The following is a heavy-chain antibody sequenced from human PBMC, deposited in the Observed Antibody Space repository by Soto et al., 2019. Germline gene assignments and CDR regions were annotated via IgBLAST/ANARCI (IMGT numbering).Heavy chain of an antibody. V-gene: IGHV3-7*01. Sequence: GASLRLSCAASGFTFRAYLMSWVRQSPGKGLDWVANINQDGSVEYYADSVQGRFTISRDNAKNSLYLHMNSLRAEDTAVYYSDSSPGPDWESARHRHRDQRTLATVSS. CDR1: GFTFRAYL. CDR2: INQDGSVE. J-gene: IGHJ4*02. CDR3: DSSPGPDWESARHRH. D-gene: IGHD3-16*01.